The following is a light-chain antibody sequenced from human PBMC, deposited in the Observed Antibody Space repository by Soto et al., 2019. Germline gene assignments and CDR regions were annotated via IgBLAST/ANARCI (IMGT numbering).Light chain of an antibody. CDR1: QDISGH. V-gene: IGKV1-27*01. CDR2: EAS. Sequence: DIQVTQSPSSLSASVGDRVTITCRASQDISGHLAWYQQKPGKVPKLLIYEASTLQSRVPSRLSASGSGTDFTLTISSLQPEDVATYYCQKYNGTPRTFGQGTKVELK. J-gene: IGKJ1*01. CDR3: QKYNGTPRT.